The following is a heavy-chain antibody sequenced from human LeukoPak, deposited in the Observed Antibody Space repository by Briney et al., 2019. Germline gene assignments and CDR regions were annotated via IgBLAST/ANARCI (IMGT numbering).Heavy chain of an antibody. CDR1: GGSFSGYY. Sequence: PSETLSLTCAVYGGSFSGYYWSWIRQPPGKGLEWIGEINHSGSTNYNPSLKSRVTISVDTSKSQFSLKLSSVTAADTAVYYCARRRTGGSRRYYFDYWGQGTLVTVSS. CDR2: INHSGST. CDR3: ARRRTGGSRRYYFDY. D-gene: IGHD2-15*01. V-gene: IGHV4-34*01. J-gene: IGHJ4*02.